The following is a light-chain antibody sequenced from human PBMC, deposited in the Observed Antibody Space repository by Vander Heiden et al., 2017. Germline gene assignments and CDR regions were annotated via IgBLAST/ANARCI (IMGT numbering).Light chain of an antibody. Sequence: SYVLTQPPSVSVAPGQTARITCGGNNIGSKSVHWYQQKPGQAPVLVVYDDNDRPSGIPERFSGSNSGNTATLTISRVEAGDEADYYCQVCDSSSDHVVFGGGTKLTVL. CDR2: DDN. J-gene: IGLJ2*01. CDR1: NIGSKS. V-gene: IGLV3-21*02. CDR3: QVCDSSSDHVV.